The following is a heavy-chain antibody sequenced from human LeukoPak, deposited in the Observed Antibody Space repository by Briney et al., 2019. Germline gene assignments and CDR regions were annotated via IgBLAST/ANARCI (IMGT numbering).Heavy chain of an antibody. CDR3: ARARGYSGYAYSDY. D-gene: IGHD5-12*01. V-gene: IGHV4-39*07. J-gene: IGHJ4*02. CDR1: GGSISSSSYY. Sequence: SETLSLTCTVSGGSISSSSYYWGWIRQPPGKGLEWIGSIYYSGSTYYNPSLKSRVTISVDTSKNQFSLKLSSVTAADTAVYYCARARGYSGYAYSDYWGQGTLVTVSS. CDR2: IYYSGST.